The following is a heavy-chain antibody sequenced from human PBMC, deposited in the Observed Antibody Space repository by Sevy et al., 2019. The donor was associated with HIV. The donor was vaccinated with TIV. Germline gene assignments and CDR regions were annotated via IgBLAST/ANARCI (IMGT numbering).Heavy chain of an antibody. V-gene: IGHV3-7*03. D-gene: IGHD6-13*01. CDR2: IKQDGSEK. Sequence: GGSLRLSCAASGFTFSSYWMSWVRQAPGKGLEWVANIKQDGSEKYYVDSVKGRFTISRDNAKNSLYLQMYSLRAEDTAVYYCARDAPRGYSSSWYRVARIYYMDVWGKGTTVTVSS. CDR3: ARDAPRGYSSSWYRVARIYYMDV. CDR1: GFTFSSYW. J-gene: IGHJ6*03.